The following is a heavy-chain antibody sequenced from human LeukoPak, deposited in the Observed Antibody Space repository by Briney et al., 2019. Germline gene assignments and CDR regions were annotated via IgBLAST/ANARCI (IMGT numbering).Heavy chain of an antibody. CDR3: ARLSEATGPNY. V-gene: IGHV3-74*01. Sequence: PGGSLRLSCAASGFTFSSYWMHWVRQAPGEGLVWVSEINSDRSSTNYADSVKGRFTISRDNAKNTLYLQMNSLRVDDTAVYYCARLSEATGPNYWGQGTLVTVSS. CDR2: INSDRSST. J-gene: IGHJ4*02. CDR1: GFTFSSYW. D-gene: IGHD6-13*01.